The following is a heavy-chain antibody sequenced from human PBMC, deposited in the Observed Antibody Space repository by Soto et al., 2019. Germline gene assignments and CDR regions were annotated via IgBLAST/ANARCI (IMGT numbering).Heavy chain of an antibody. Sequence: QVQLVQSGAEVKKPGSSVKVSCKASGGTFSSYTISWVRQAPGQGLEWMGRIIPILGIANYAQKFQGRVTITADKSTSTAYMELSSLRSEDTAVYYCAREHQIYGDCGRAWDYFDYWGQGTLVTVSS. V-gene: IGHV1-69*08. J-gene: IGHJ4*02. CDR2: IIPILGIA. D-gene: IGHD4-17*01. CDR1: GGTFSSYT. CDR3: AREHQIYGDCGRAWDYFDY.